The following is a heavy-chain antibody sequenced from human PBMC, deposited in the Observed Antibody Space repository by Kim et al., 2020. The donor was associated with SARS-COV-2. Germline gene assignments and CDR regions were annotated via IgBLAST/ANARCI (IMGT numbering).Heavy chain of an antibody. D-gene: IGHD1-1*01. CDR3: ARDLEGFDY. J-gene: IGHJ4*02. Sequence: GSTSHAKNFQGRGTMTRDTSTTTVYMELSSLRSDDTAMYYCARDLEGFDYWGQGTLVTVSS. CDR2: GST. V-gene: IGHV1-46*01.